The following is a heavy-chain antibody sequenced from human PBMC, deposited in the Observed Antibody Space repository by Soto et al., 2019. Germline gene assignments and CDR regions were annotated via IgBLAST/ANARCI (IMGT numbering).Heavy chain of an antibody. V-gene: IGHV3-23*01. CDR1: GFTFSTYA. CDR3: AKCWGSRSHFFDY. CDR2: VGSSGGNT. J-gene: IGHJ4*02. D-gene: IGHD7-27*01. Sequence: EVQLLESGGGLVQPGGSLRLSCAASGFTFSTYAMIWVRQAPGKGLEWVSTVGSSGGNTYYADSVQGRFTISRDNSRNTLYLQMSSLRAEDTAVYYCAKCWGSRSHFFDYWGQGTLVTVSS.